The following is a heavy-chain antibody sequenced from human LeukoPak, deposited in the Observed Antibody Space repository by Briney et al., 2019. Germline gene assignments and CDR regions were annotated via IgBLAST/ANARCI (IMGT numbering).Heavy chain of an antibody. CDR3: ARAAAAVSLDS. J-gene: IGHJ4*02. CDR1: GASVSSGSHY. V-gene: IGHV4-61*01. D-gene: IGHD2-8*01. CDR2: FCCSGST. Sequence: SETLSLTCTVSGASVSSGSHYWSWIRQAPGKGVEWIGYFCCSGSTNYNPSLKSRVTISVDTSKNQFSLKVSSVTAADTAVYYCARAAAAVSLDSWGQGTLVTVSS.